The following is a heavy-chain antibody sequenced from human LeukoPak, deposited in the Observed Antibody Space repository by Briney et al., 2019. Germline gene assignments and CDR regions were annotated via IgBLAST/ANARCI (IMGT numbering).Heavy chain of an antibody. D-gene: IGHD6-13*01. CDR3: AREVPNSSSYYDAFDI. CDR2: LYYSGST. V-gene: IGHV4-39*02. CDR1: GGSISSSSYY. J-gene: IGHJ3*02. Sequence: PSETLSLTCTVSGGSISSSSYYWGWIRQPPGTGLEWIGNLYYSGSTYYNPSLKSRVTISVDTSKNQFSLKLSSVTAADTAVYYCAREVPNSSSYYDAFDIWGQGTMVTVSS.